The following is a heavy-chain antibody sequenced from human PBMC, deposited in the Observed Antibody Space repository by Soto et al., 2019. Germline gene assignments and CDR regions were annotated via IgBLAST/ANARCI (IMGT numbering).Heavy chain of an antibody. CDR3: ARGQLDSSGYQPPSYYYYGMDV. D-gene: IGHD3-22*01. CDR1: GGTFSSYA. J-gene: IGHJ6*02. CDR2: IIPIFGTA. V-gene: IGHV1-69*13. Sequence: SVKVSCKASGGTFSSYAISWVRQAPGQGLEWMGGIIPIFGTANYAQKFQGRVTITADESTSTAYMELSSLRSEDTAVYYCARGQLDSSGYQPPSYYYYGMDVWGQGTTVTVSS.